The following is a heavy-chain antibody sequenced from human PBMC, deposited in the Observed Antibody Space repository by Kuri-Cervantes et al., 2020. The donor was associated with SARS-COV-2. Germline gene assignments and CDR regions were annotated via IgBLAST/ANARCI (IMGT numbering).Heavy chain of an antibody. Sequence: ASVKVSFKVSGYTLTELSMHWGRQAPGKGLEWMGGFDPEDGETIYAQKFQGRVTMTEDTSTDTAYMELSSLRSEDTAVYYCATAYCGGDCYSRADAFDIWGQGTMVTVSS. D-gene: IGHD2-21*01. J-gene: IGHJ3*02. CDR2: FDPEDGET. CDR3: ATAYCGGDCYSRADAFDI. V-gene: IGHV1-24*01. CDR1: GYTLTELS.